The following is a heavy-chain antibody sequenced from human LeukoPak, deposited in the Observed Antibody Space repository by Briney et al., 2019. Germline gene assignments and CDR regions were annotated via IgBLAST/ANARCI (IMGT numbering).Heavy chain of an antibody. D-gene: IGHD3-22*01. CDR1: GGSISSGDYY. CDR3: ARGRSSTPNSSGYYYY. J-gene: IGHJ4*02. V-gene: IGHV4-30-4*01. CDR2: IYYSGST. Sequence: SETLSLTCTVSGGSISSGDYYWSWIRQPPGKGLEWIGYIYYSGSTYYNPSLKSRVTISVDTSKNQFSLKLSSVTAADTAVYYCARGRSSTPNSSGYYYYWGQGTLVTVSS.